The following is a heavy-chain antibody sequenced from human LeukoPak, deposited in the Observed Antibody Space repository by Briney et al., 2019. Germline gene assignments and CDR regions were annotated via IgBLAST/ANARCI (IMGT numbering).Heavy chain of an antibody. J-gene: IGHJ4*02. CDR3: ARQQYSSFDY. V-gene: IGHV1-2*06. CDR1: GYTFTGYY. D-gene: IGHD6-13*01. Sequence: ASVKVSCKASGYTFTGYYMHWVRQAPGQGLEWMGRINPNSRGTNYAQKFQGRVTVSRDTSTSTVYMELSSLRSDDTAVYYCARQQYSSFDYWGQGTLVTLSS. CDR2: INPNSRGT.